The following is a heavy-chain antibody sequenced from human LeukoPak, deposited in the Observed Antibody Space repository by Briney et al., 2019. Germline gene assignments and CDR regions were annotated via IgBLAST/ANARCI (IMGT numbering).Heavy chain of an antibody. J-gene: IGHJ6*04. CDR3: AKDLVRGVIIGNGMDV. CDR2: ISGSGGST. V-gene: IGHV3-23*01. Sequence: GGSLRLSCAASGFTLSSYAMSWVRQAPGKGLEWVSAISGSGGSTYYADSVKGRFTISRDNSKNTLYLQMNSLRAEDTAVYYCAKDLVRGVIIGNGMDVWGKGTTVTVSS. CDR1: GFTLSSYA. D-gene: IGHD3-10*01.